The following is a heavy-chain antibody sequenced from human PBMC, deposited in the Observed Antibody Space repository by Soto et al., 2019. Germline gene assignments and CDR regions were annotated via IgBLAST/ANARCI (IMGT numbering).Heavy chain of an antibody. CDR3: ATDWDLGYPTFDY. V-gene: IGHV3-21*01. J-gene: IGHJ4*02. Sequence: PGGSLRLSCAASGFTFSSYSMNWVRQAPGKGLEWVSSISSSSSYIYHADSVKGRFTISRDNAKNSLYLQMNSLRAEDTAVYYCATDWDLGYPTFDYWGQGTLVTVSS. CDR1: GFTFSSYS. D-gene: IGHD5-12*01. CDR2: ISSSSSYI.